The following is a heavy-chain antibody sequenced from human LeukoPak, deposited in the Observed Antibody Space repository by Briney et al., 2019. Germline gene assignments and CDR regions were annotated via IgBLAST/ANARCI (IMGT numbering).Heavy chain of an antibody. D-gene: IGHD2-15*01. Sequence: SQTLSLTCTVSGGSISSGSYYWSWIRQPAGKGLEWIGRIYTSGSTNYNPSLKSRVTISVDTSKNQFSLKLSSVTAADSAVYYWARGSLCCSGGSCSGWFDPWGQGTLVTVSS. V-gene: IGHV4-61*02. CDR1: GGSISSGSYY. CDR3: ARGSLCCSGGSCSGWFDP. J-gene: IGHJ5*02. CDR2: IYTSGST.